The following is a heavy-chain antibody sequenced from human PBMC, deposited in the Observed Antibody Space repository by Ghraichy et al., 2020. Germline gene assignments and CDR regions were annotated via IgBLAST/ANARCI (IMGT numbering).Heavy chain of an antibody. CDR1: GGSFSGYY. Sequence: SETLSLTCAVYGGSFSGYYWCWIRQPPGKGLEWIGEINHSGSTNYNPSLKSRVTISVDTSKNQFSLKLSSVTAADTAVYYCARGQGEYSSSSHYFDYWAREPWSPSPQ. J-gene: IGHJ4*02. CDR3: ARGQGEYSSSSHYFDY. V-gene: IGHV4-34*01. CDR2: INHSGST. D-gene: IGHD6-6*01.